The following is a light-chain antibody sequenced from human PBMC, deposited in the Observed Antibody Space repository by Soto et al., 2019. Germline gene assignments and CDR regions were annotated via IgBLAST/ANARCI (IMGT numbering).Light chain of an antibody. V-gene: IGKV3-15*01. Sequence: TVMTQSPATLSMSPGDRAALSCRASLNVATNMAWYQQKPGQAPRLLIYGASIRATGVPARFTGSGSGTEFTLTINNLQSEDFAVYYCHQYNPGLRTFGRGTKVDIK. CDR1: LNVATN. J-gene: IGKJ1*01. CDR3: HQYNPGLRT. CDR2: GAS.